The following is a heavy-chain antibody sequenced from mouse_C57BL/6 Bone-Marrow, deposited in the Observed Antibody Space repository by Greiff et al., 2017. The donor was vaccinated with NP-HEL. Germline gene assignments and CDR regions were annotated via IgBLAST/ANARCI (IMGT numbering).Heavy chain of an antibody. V-gene: IGHV1-82*01. CDR1: GYAFSSSW. CDR3: ARVATMVTTKGYYFDY. J-gene: IGHJ2*01. D-gene: IGHD2-2*01. Sequence: QVQLQQSGPELVKPGASVKISCKASGYAFSSSWMNWVKQRPGKGLEWIGRIYPGDGDTNYNGKFKGKATLTADKSSSTAYMQLSSLTSEDSAVYFCARVATMVTTKGYYFDYWGQGTTLTVSS. CDR2: IYPGDGDT.